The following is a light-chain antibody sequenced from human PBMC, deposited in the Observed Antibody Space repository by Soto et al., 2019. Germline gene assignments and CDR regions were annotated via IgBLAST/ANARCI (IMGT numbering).Light chain of an antibody. V-gene: IGKV3-15*01. Sequence: EIVMTRSTVTLTMSAGERAPLSFRASQTVSSNLAWYQHKPGQAPRLLIYGASTRATDFPARFSGSGSGTEFTLTISSLQSEDIAVYYCQQYNTWPRTLGQGTKVVI. CDR1: QTVSSN. CDR3: QQYNTWPRT. CDR2: GAS. J-gene: IGKJ1*01.